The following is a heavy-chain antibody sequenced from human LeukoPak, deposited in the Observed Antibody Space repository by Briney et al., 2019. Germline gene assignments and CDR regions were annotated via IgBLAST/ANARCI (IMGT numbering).Heavy chain of an antibody. D-gene: IGHD7-27*01. CDR3: AKTTGGWFDP. J-gene: IGHJ5*02. CDR1: GFTFSSYA. V-gene: IGHV3-23*01. Sequence: PGGSLRLSCAASGFTFSSYAMSWVRQAPGKGLEWVSGISGSGGSTYYADSVKGRLTISRDNSKNTLYLQMNSLRAEDTAVYYCAKTTGGWFDPWGQGTLVTVSS. CDR2: ISGSGGST.